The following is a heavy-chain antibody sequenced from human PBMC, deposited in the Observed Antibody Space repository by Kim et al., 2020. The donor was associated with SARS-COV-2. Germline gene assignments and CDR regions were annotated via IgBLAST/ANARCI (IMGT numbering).Heavy chain of an antibody. Sequence: NYIPSLKSRVTISVDTSKNQFSLKLSSVTAADTAVYYCARASVVTNAFDIWGQGTMVTVSS. V-gene: IGHV4-59*01. J-gene: IGHJ3*02. D-gene: IGHD3-22*01. CDR3: ARASVVTNAFDI.